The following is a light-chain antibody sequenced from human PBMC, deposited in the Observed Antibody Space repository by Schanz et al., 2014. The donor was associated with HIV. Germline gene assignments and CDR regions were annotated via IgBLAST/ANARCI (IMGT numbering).Light chain of an antibody. CDR2: DVT. V-gene: IGLV2-14*03. Sequence: QSALTQPASVSGSLGQSITISCTGTSGDVGRYDYVSWYQQHPGQAPKLLIYDVTDRPSGVSSRFSGSKSGNTASLTISGLQPEDEADYYCSSYTTSSTLVFGGGTKLTVL. J-gene: IGLJ2*01. CDR1: SGDVGRYDY. CDR3: SSYTTSSTLV.